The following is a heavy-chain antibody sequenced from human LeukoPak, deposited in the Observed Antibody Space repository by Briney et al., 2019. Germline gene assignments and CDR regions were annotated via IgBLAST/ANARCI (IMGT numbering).Heavy chain of an antibody. CDR3: ARNYYVPLDAFDI. V-gene: IGHV3-7*01. CDR1: GFIFSRSW. J-gene: IGHJ3*02. D-gene: IGHD3-10*02. Sequence: GGSLRLSCAASGFIFSRSWMNWVRQAPGKGLEWVATIKEDGSEKYYVDSVKGRFTISRDNAKNSLYLQMNSLRAEDTVVYYCARNYYVPLDAFDIWGQGTMVTVSS. CDR2: IKEDGSEK.